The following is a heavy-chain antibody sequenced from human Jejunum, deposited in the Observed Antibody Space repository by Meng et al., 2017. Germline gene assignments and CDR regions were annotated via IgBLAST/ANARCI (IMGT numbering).Heavy chain of an antibody. J-gene: IGHJ4*02. CDR1: GISISSYW. Sequence: GGSLRLSCEASGISISSYWMHWVRQVPGKAPVWVSRINSDGDYTTYADSVKGRFTISRDNAKNTLYLQMNSLRAEDTAVYYCARAMRYSGSYWDYFDYWGQGTLVTVSS. D-gene: IGHD1-26*01. CDR3: ARAMRYSGSYWDYFDY. CDR2: INSDGDYT. V-gene: IGHV3-74*03.